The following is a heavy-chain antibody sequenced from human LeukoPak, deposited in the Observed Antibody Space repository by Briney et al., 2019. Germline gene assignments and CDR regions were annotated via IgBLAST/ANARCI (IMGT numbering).Heavy chain of an antibody. V-gene: IGHV4-4*07. CDR3: ARAAPGYSSSWYWYFDY. J-gene: IGHJ4*02. CDR2: IYTSGST. Sequence: SETLSLTCTVSGGSISSYYWSWIRQPAGEGLEWIGRIYTSGSTNYNPSLKSRVTMSVDTSKNQFSLKLSSVTAADTAVYYCARAAPGYSSSWYWYFDYWGQGTLVTVSS. D-gene: IGHD6-13*01. CDR1: GGSISSYY.